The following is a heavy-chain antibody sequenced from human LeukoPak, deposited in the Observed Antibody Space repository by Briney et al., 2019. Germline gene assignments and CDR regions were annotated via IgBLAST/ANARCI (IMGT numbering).Heavy chain of an antibody. CDR2: IYYSGST. CDR3: ARIAHLSGSYYYFDY. J-gene: IGHJ4*02. Sequence: PSETLSLTCTVSGGSISSSSYYWGWIRQPPGKGLEWIGSIYYSGSTYYNPSLKSRVTISVDTSKNQFSLKLSSVTAADTAVYYCARIAHLSGSYYYFDYWGQGTLVTVSS. V-gene: IGHV4-39*01. CDR1: GGSISSSSYY. D-gene: IGHD1-26*01.